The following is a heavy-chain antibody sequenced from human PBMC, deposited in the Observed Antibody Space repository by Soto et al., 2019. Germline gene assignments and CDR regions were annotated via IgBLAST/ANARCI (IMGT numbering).Heavy chain of an antibody. CDR1: GYSFTSYW. Sequence: GESLKISCKGSGYSFTSYWISGVRQMPGKGLEWMGRIDPSDSYTNYSPSFQGHVTISADKSISTAYLQWSSLKASDTAMYYCARLNYYDSSGYYYVDFQHWGQGTLVTVSS. CDR2: IDPSDSYT. D-gene: IGHD3-22*01. V-gene: IGHV5-10-1*01. CDR3: ARLNYYDSSGYYYVDFQH. J-gene: IGHJ1*01.